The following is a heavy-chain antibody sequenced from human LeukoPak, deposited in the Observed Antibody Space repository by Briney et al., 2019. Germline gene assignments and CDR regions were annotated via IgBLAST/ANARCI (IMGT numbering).Heavy chain of an antibody. CDR1: GFTFSDYR. CDR3: ARDGAFGVAPSGY. V-gene: IGHV3-48*04. D-gene: IGHD3-3*01. J-gene: IGHJ4*02. CDR2: ISNDLSTI. Sequence: TGGSLRLSCAASGFTFSDYRMNWVRQAPGKGLEWISYISNDLSTIHYAASVKGRFTISRDNAKNSLYLQMNSLRAEDTAVYYCARDGAFGVAPSGYWGQGTLVTVSS.